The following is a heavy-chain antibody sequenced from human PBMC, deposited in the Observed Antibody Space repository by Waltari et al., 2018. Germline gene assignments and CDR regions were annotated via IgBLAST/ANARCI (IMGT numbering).Heavy chain of an antibody. V-gene: IGHV1-46*01. J-gene: IGHJ6*02. CDR3: ARSTVTTPSSYGMDV. D-gene: IGHD4-4*01. CDR1: GYTFTSYY. CDR2: INPSGGST. Sequence: QVQLVQSGAEVKKPGASVKVSCKASGYTFTSYYMHWVRQAPGQGLEWMGIINPSGGSTSSAQKFQGRVTMTRDTSTSTVYMELSSLRSEDTAVYYCARSTVTTPSSYGMDVWGQGTTVTVSS.